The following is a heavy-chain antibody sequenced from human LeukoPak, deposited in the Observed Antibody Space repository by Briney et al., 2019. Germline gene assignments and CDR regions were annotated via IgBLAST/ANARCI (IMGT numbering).Heavy chain of an antibody. CDR3: AREGSMVGSTNGGRAFDI. CDR1: GFAFGSEA. V-gene: IGHV3-21*01. D-gene: IGHD2-15*01. Sequence: GGSLRLSCAVSGFAFGSEAMSWVRQSPARGLEWVASISPGGGTTYYADSVKGRFTISRDNAKNSLYLQMNSLRAEDTAVYYCAREGSMVGSTNGGRAFDIWGQGTMVTVSS. J-gene: IGHJ3*02. CDR2: ISPGGGTT.